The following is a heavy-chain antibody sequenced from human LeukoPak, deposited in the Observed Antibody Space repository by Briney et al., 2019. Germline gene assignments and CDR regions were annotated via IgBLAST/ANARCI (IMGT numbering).Heavy chain of an antibody. CDR3: ARLPSPYYYDSSGPY. CDR2: IYYSGST. CDR1: GGSISSYY. J-gene: IGHJ4*02. V-gene: IGHV4-59*05. D-gene: IGHD3-22*01. Sequence: SETLSLTCTVSGGSISSYYWSWIRQPPGKGLEWIGSIYYSGSTYYNPSLKSRVTISVDTSKNQFSLKLSSVTAADTAVYYCARLPSPYYYDSSGPYWGQGTLVTVSS.